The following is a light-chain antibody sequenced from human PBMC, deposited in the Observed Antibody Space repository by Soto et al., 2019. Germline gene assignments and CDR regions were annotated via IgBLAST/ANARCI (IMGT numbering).Light chain of an antibody. Sequence: QSALTQPPSASGTPGQRVTISCSGSSSNIGSNTVNWYQQLPGTAPKLLIYPNNQRPSGVPDRFSGSKSGTSASLAISGLHSEDEADYYCAAWDDSLNGRVFGTGTKVTVL. CDR1: SSNIGSNT. J-gene: IGLJ1*01. V-gene: IGLV1-44*01. CDR2: PNN. CDR3: AAWDDSLNGRV.